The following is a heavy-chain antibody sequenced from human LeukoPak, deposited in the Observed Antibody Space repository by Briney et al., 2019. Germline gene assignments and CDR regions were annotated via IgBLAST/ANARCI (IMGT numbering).Heavy chain of an antibody. V-gene: IGHV3-30-3*01. CDR3: ARVSGWYSTLFDY. CDR2: ISYDGSNK. CDR1: GFTLSSYA. D-gene: IGHD6-19*01. J-gene: IGHJ4*02. Sequence: PGGSLRLSCAASGFTLSSYAMHWVRQAPGKGLEWVAVISYDGSNKYYADSVKGRFTISRDNSKNTLYLQMNSLRAEDTAVYYCARVSGWYSTLFDYWGQGTLVTVSS.